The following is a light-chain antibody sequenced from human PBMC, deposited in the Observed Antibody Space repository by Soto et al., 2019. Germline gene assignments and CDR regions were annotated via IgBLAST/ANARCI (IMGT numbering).Light chain of an antibody. CDR3: QQFGY. J-gene: IGKJ4*01. CDR1: QSLSSNY. CDR2: ATS. Sequence: EIVLTQSPGALSLSPGERANLSCRASQSLSSNYLAWYQQKPGQAPRLLIYATSSRATGIPDRFSASGSGTDCTLTISRLEPEDSAVYYCQQFGYFGGGTKVEIK. V-gene: IGKV3-20*01.